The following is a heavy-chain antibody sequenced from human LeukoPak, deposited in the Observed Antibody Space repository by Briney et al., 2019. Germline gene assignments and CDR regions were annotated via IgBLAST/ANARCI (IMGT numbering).Heavy chain of an antibody. CDR2: IYTSGST. V-gene: IGHV4-61*02. D-gene: IGHD5-18*01. J-gene: IGHJ5*02. CDR3: ARDGLATAMVTSNWFDP. CDR1: GGSISSGSYY. Sequence: SQTLSLTCTVSGGSISSGSYYWSWIRQPAGKGLEWIGRIYTSGSTNYNPSLKSRVTISVDTSKNQFSLKLSSVTAADTAVYYCARDGLATAMVTSNWFDPWGQGTLVTVSS.